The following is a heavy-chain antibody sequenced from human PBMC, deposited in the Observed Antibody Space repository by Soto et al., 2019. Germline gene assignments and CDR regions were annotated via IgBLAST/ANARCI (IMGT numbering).Heavy chain of an antibody. CDR3: ARCPSGGYGYFDY. J-gene: IGHJ4*02. CDR2: ISGSGGST. V-gene: IGHV3-23*01. D-gene: IGHD3-10*01. CDR1: GFTFSSYA. Sequence: EVQLLESGGGLVQPGGSLRLSCAASGFTFSSYAMSWVRQAPGKGLEWVSAISGSGGSTYYADSVKGRFTISRDNSKNTLYLQMNSLRAEDTAVYYCARCPSGGYGYFDYWGQGTLVTVSS.